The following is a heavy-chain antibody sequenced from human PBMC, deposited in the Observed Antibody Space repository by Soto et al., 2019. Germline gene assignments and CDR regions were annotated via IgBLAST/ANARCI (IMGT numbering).Heavy chain of an antibody. V-gene: IGHV4-31*02. D-gene: IGHD2-15*01. CDR1: GGSISSGGYY. J-gene: IGHJ5*02. Sequence: LTCTVSGGSISSGGYYWSWIRQHPGRGLEWIGYIYYNGNTYYNPSLKSRVTVSVDTSKNQFSLNVRSVTAADTAVYYCARCSLVVIPVPGFDPWGQGTLVTVSS. CDR3: ARCSLVVIPVPGFDP. CDR2: IYYNGNT.